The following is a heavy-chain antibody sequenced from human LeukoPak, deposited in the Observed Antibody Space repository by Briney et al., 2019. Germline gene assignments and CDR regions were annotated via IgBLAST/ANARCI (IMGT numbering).Heavy chain of an antibody. CDR1: GGSFSGYY. CDR2: INDSGST. V-gene: IGHV4-34*01. CDR3: AKREMATVV. J-gene: IGHJ4*02. Sequence: PSETLSLTCGVYGGSFSGYYWSWIRQPPGKGLEWIGEINDSGSTNYNPSLKSRATISADTSKNQFSLNLSSVTAADTAVYYCAKREMATVVWGQGTLVTVSS. D-gene: IGHD5-24*01.